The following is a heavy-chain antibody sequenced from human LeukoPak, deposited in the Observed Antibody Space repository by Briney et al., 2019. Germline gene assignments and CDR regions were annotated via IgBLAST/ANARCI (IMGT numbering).Heavy chain of an antibody. J-gene: IGHJ4*02. V-gene: IGHV3-64*01. Sequence: GGSLRLSCAASGFTFSSYAMHWVRQAPGKGLEYVSAISSNGGSTYYANSVKGRFTISRDNSKNTLYLQMGSLRAEDMAVYYCARSGYSYGYLDYWGQGTLVTVSS. D-gene: IGHD5-18*01. CDR2: ISSNGGST. CDR1: GFTFSSYA. CDR3: ARSGYSYGYLDY.